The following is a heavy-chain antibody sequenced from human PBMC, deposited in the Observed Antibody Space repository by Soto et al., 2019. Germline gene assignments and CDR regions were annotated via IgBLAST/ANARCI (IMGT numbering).Heavy chain of an antibody. CDR3: ARGTSWQLPFDY. CDR1: SDSISSYY. Sequence: QVQLQESGPGLVKPSETLSLTCTVSSDSISSYYWSWIRQPPGKRLGWIGYISYSGSTDYNPSLKSRVTISGDTSKNQFSLKVSSVTAADTAVYYCARGTSWQLPFDYWGQGTLVTVSS. CDR2: ISYSGST. J-gene: IGHJ4*02. V-gene: IGHV4-59*01. D-gene: IGHD6-13*01.